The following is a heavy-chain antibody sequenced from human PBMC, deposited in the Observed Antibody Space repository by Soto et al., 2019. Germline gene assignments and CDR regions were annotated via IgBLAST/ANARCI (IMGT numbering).Heavy chain of an antibody. CDR1: GGSFSGYY. Sequence: SETLSLTCAVYGGSFSGYYWSWIRQPPGKGLEWIGEISHSGSTNYNPSLKSRVTISVDTSKNQFSLKLSSVTAADTAVYYCTRADIVVVVAATETNDYYYYGMDVWGQGTTVTVSS. V-gene: IGHV4-34*01. J-gene: IGHJ6*02. D-gene: IGHD2-15*01. CDR2: ISHSGST. CDR3: TRADIVVVVAATETNDYYYYGMDV.